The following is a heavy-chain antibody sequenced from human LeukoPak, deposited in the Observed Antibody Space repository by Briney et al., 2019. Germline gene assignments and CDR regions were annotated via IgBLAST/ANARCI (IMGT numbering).Heavy chain of an antibody. CDR1: GYTFTSYG. J-gene: IGHJ4*02. Sequence: ASVKVSCKASGYTFTSYGISWVRQAPRQGLEWMGWISAYNGNTNNAQKLQGRVTMTTDTSTSTAYMELRSLRSDDTAVYYCARVVRKIFGVVIFDYWGQGTLVTVSS. D-gene: IGHD3-3*01. CDR2: ISAYNGNT. V-gene: IGHV1-18*01. CDR3: ARVVRKIFGVVIFDY.